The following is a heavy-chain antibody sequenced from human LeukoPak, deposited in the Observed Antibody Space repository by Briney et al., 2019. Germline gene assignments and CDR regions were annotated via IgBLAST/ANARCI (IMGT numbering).Heavy chain of an antibody. CDR2: IQTDGSVT. CDR3: ARGSCSDAVCYSDWYFDL. J-gene: IGHJ2*01. Sequence: GGSLRLSCAASGFTFSSYWMHWVRQAPGKWLVWVSRIQTDGSVTTYADSVKGRFTISRDNAKNTLYLQMNSLRAEDTAVYYCARGSCSDAVCYSDWYFDLWGRGTLVTVSS. V-gene: IGHV3-74*01. D-gene: IGHD2-8*01. CDR1: GFTFSSYW.